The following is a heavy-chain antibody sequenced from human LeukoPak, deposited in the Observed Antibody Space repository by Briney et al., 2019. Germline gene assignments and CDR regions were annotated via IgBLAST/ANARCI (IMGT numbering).Heavy chain of an antibody. Sequence: GGSLRPSCAASGFTFSSYWMDWVRQAPGKGLEWVANIKQDGSEKYYVDSVKGRFTISRDNAKNSLYLQMNSLRAEDTAVYYCARELPPITIFGVDTRYYFDYWGQGTLVTVSS. D-gene: IGHD3-3*01. V-gene: IGHV3-7*01. CDR1: GFTFSSYW. CDR3: ARELPPITIFGVDTRYYFDY. J-gene: IGHJ4*02. CDR2: IKQDGSEK.